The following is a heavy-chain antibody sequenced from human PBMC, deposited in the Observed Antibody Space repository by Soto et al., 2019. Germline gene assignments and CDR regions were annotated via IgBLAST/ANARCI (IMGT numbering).Heavy chain of an antibody. J-gene: IGHJ1*01. Sequence: QSGGSLRLSCAASGFTFSSYAMSWVRQAPGKGLEWVSAISGSGGSTYYADSVKGRFTISRDNSKNTLYLQMNSLRAEDTAVYYCAKGSYGDLSPPYFQHWGQGSLVTVSS. V-gene: IGHV3-23*01. CDR2: ISGSGGST. CDR1: GFTFSSYA. CDR3: AKGSYGDLSPPYFQH. D-gene: IGHD4-17*01.